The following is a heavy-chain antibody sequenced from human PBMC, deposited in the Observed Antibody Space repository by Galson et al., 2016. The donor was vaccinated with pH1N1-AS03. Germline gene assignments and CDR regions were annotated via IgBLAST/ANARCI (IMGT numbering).Heavy chain of an antibody. Sequence: SVKVSCKASGYTFIGYYIHWVRQAPGQGLEWMGWINPHTDDTDSAQKFQGRVTMTRDTSISTVYMELRGLKSDDTAVYFWARADNYGEYVRAFDFWGQGTIVSVSS. CDR1: GYTFIGYY. D-gene: IGHD4/OR15-4a*01. V-gene: IGHV1-2*02. CDR2: INPHTDDT. CDR3: ARADNYGEYVRAFDF. J-gene: IGHJ3*01.